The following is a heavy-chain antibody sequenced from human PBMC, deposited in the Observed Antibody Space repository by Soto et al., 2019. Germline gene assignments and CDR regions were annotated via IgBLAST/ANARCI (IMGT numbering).Heavy chain of an antibody. CDR1: GGSISSGDYY. CDR3: ATIVVVVAATPMNFQH. Sequence: PSEPLSLTCTVSGGSISSGDYYWSWIRQPPGKGLEWIGYIYYSGSTYYNPSLKSRVTISVDTSNNQFSLKLSSVTAADTAVYYCATIVVVVAATPMNFQHWGQGTLVTVSS. CDR2: IYYSGST. D-gene: IGHD2-15*01. V-gene: IGHV4-30-4*01. J-gene: IGHJ1*01.